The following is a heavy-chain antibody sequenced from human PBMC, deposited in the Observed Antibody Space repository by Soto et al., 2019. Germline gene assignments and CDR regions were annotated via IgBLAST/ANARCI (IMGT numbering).Heavy chain of an antibody. Sequence: GGSLRLSFAASGFTCSSYGMHWVRQAPGKGLEWVAVISYDGSNKYYADSVKGRFTISRDNSKNTLYLQMNSLRAEDTAVYYCAKAPDYGDYYFDYWGQGTLVTVSS. CDR3: AKAPDYGDYYFDY. V-gene: IGHV3-30*18. D-gene: IGHD4-17*01. CDR1: GFTCSSYG. CDR2: ISYDGSNK. J-gene: IGHJ4*02.